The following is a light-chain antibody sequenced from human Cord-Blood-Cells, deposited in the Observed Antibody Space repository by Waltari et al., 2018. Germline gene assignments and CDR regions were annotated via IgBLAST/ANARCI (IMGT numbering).Light chain of an antibody. CDR2: DVI. J-gene: IGLJ1*01. V-gene: IGLV2-14*01. CDR1: SSDVGRYNY. Sequence: QSALTQPASVSGSPGQSITISCTGTSSDVGRYNYVSWYQQHPGKTPKLMIYDVINRPSGVSNRFSGSKSGNTASLTISGLQAEDEADYYCSSYTSSSTYVFGTGTKVTVL. CDR3: SSYTSSSTYV.